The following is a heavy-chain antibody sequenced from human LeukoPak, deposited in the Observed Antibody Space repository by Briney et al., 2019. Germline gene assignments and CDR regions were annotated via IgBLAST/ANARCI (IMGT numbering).Heavy chain of an antibody. CDR3: ARRHFGSALRDY. V-gene: IGHV4-39*01. Sequence: SETLSLTCTVSGGSISSSSYYWGWIRQPPGKGLDWIGSIYYSGSTSYNPSLKSRVTISVDTSKNQFSLKLSSVTAADTAVYYCARRHFGSALRDYWGQGTLVTVSS. D-gene: IGHD3-10*01. J-gene: IGHJ4*02. CDR1: GGSISSSSYY. CDR2: IYYSGST.